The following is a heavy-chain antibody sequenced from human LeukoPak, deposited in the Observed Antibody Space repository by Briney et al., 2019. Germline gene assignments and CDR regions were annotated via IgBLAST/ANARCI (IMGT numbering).Heavy chain of an antibody. J-gene: IGHJ6*03. CDR1: GGSFSGYY. CDR3: ARGRRYYDSSGYYVRGYYYYYYMDV. CDR2: INHSGST. D-gene: IGHD3-22*01. Sequence: SETLSLTCAVYGGSFSGYYWSWIRQPPGKGLEWIGEINHSGSTNYNPSLKSRVTISVDTSKNQFSLKLSSVTAADTAVYYCARGRRYYDSSGYYVRGYYYYYYMDVWGKGTTATVSS. V-gene: IGHV4-34*01.